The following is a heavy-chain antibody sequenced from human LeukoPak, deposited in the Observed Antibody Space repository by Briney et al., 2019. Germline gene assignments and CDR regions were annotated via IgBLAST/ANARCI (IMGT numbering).Heavy chain of an antibody. Sequence: GGSLRLSCAASGFTFSSYAMYWVRQAPGKGLEWVAVISYDGSNKYYADSVKGRFTISRDNSKNTLYLQMNSLRAEDTAVYYCASSSSSRNWFDPGAREPWSPSPQ. D-gene: IGHD6-13*01. V-gene: IGHV3-30-3*01. J-gene: IGHJ5*02. CDR1: GFTFSSYA. CDR2: ISYDGSNK. CDR3: ASSSSSRNWFDP.